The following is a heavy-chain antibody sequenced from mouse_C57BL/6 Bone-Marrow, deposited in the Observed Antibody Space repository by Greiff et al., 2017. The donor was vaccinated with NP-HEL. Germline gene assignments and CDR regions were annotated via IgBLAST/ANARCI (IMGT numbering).Heavy chain of an antibody. CDR3: ARSDSNRKWFAY. D-gene: IGHD2-5*01. J-gene: IGHJ3*01. V-gene: IGHV1-54*01. CDR2: INPGSGGT. CDR1: GYAFTNYL. Sequence: QVQLQQSGAELVRPGTSVKVSCKASGYAFTNYLIEWVKQRPGQGLEWIGVINPGSGGTNYNEKFKGKATLTADKSSSTAYMQLSSLTSEDSAVYFCARSDSNRKWFAYWGQGTLVTVSA.